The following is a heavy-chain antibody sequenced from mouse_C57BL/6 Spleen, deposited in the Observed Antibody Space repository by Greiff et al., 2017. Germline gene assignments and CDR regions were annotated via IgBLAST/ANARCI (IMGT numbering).Heavy chain of an antibody. V-gene: IGHV1-18*01. CDR3: ARECYGIYGFAY. CDR1: GYTFTDYN. CDR2: INPNNGGT. D-gene: IGHD2-1*01. Sequence: VQLQQSGPELAKPGASVKIPCKASGYTFTDYNMDWVKQSHGQSLEWIGDINPNNGGTIYNQKFKGKATLTVDKSSSTAYMKLRSLTSEDTAVYYCARECYGIYGFAYWGQGTLVTVSA. J-gene: IGHJ3*01.